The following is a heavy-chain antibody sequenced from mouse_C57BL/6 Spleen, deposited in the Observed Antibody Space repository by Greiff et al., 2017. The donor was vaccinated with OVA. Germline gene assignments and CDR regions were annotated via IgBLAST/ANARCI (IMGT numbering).Heavy chain of an antibody. CDR1: GYSITSGYY. CDR2: ISYDGSN. Sequence: VQLKESGPGLVKPSQSLSLTCSVTGYSITSGYYWNWIRQFPGNKLEWMGYISYDGSNNYHPSLKNRISITRDTSKNQFFLKLNSVTTEDTATYYCASRGELRRGVSYAMDYWGQGTSVTVSS. CDR3: ASRGELRRGVSYAMDY. V-gene: IGHV3-6*01. D-gene: IGHD2-4*01. J-gene: IGHJ4*01.